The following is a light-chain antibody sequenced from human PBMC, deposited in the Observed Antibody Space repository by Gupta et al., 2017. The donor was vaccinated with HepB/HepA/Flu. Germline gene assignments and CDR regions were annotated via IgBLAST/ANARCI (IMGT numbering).Light chain of an antibody. Sequence: DLPLTPSPSSLSASVGDRVTITCQATQDSTNYLNWYQQKPGKAPKLLIYEASKLETGVPLRFSGSGSGTDFTLNISSLQPDDIATYYWQQESRFPWTFGQGTKVEI. CDR3: QQESRFPWT. CDR1: QDSTNY. V-gene: IGKV1-33*01. CDR2: EAS. J-gene: IGKJ1*01.